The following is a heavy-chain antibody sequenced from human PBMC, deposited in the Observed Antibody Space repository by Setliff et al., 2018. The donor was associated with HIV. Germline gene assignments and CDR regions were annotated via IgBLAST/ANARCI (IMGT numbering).Heavy chain of an antibody. CDR1: GDSISRRTYY. CDR3: ARHRAAYWYYDY. D-gene: IGHD2-8*02. V-gene: IGHV4-39*01. Sequence: SETLSLTCTVSGDSISRRTYYWDWIRQPPGKGLEWIGSMYYDGNTFYNTSLKSRLTISVDMSKNQLSLKLSSVTAADTAVYYCARHRAAYWYYDYWGQGTLVTVSS. J-gene: IGHJ4*02. CDR2: MYYDGNT.